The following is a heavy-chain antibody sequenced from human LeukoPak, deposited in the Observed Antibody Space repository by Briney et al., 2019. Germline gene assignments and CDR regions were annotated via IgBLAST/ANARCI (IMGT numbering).Heavy chain of an antibody. Sequence: SQTLSPSCAVSGASVSSGAFYWSWIRQHPGKGLEWIGYIYYSGSTYYNPSLNSRVTTSVDTSKNHCSLTLSSATAADTGVYYCARDIVECSGSGSMDVWGQGTTVTVSS. CDR2: IYYSGST. CDR3: ARDIVECSGSGSMDV. V-gene: IGHV4-31*02. D-gene: IGHD3-10*02. J-gene: IGHJ6*02. CDR1: GASVSSGAFY.